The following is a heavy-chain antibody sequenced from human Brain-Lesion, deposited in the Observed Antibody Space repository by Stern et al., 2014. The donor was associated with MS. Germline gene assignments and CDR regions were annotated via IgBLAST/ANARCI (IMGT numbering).Heavy chain of an antibody. CDR1: GYRFTSNW. Sequence: QLVESGAEVKKPGESLKISCKGSGYRFTSNWIGWVRQMPGKRLEWMGIIWPGDADTRYSPSFQGQVTISADKSISTAYLQWSSLQASDTAMYYCARRGDSSSSGFDYWGQGTLVIVSS. J-gene: IGHJ4*02. CDR3: ARRGDSSSSGFDY. CDR2: IWPGDADT. V-gene: IGHV5-51*01. D-gene: IGHD6-6*01.